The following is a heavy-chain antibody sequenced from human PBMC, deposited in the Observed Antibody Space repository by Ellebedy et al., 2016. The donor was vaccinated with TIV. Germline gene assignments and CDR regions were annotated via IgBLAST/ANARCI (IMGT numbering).Heavy chain of an antibody. CDR2: ISSSGNSI. V-gene: IGHV3-21*05. CDR3: AIDMWLYCTTATCSPEDK. Sequence: GGSLRLSCAASGFTFSSYAMSWIRQAPGKGLEWISYISSSGNSIYYAYSVKGRFTIARDNARNSMYLQMNSLGAEDTALYYCAIDMWLYCTTATCSPEDKWGQGTQVTVSS. J-gene: IGHJ4*02. D-gene: IGHD2-2*02. CDR1: GFTFSSYA.